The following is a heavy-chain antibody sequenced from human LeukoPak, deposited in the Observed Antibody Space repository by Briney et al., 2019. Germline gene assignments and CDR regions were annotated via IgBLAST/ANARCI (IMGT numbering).Heavy chain of an antibody. Sequence: GESLKMCCKGSGYSFTSNWIGWVRPMPGKGLERMGIIFPGDSDTRYSPSLQGHVTISADKSITTAYLQWSSLKASDNAMYYCARRPPGGAFDIWGQGTMVTVSS. CDR2: IFPGDSDT. V-gene: IGHV5-51*01. J-gene: IGHJ3*02. CDR1: GYSFTSNW. D-gene: IGHD3-16*01. CDR3: ARRPPGGAFDI.